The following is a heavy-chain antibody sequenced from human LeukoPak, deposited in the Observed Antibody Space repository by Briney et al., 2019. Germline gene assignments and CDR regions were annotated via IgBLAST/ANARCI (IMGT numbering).Heavy chain of an antibody. CDR1: GGTFSSYA. Sequence: SVKVSCKASGGTFSSYAISWVRQAPGQGLEWMGRIIPILGIANYAQKFQGRVTITADKSTSTAYMELSSLSSEGTAVYYCARDPSSGWSDYWGQGTLVTVSS. V-gene: IGHV1-69*04. J-gene: IGHJ4*02. CDR2: IIPILGIA. D-gene: IGHD6-19*01. CDR3: ARDPSSGWSDY.